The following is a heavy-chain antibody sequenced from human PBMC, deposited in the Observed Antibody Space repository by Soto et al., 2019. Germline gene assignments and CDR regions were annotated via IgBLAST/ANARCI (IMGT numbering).Heavy chain of an antibody. Sequence: QVQLVQSGAEVKKPGASVKVSCKASGYTFTSYGISWVRQAPGQGLEWMGWISAYNGNTNYAQKLQGRVTMTTDTATSTAYMERRSLRSDDTAVYYCARRASSCPQRSCYYGMDVWGQGTTVTVSS. CDR1: GYTFTSYG. V-gene: IGHV1-18*01. D-gene: IGHD6-13*01. J-gene: IGHJ6*02. CDR2: ISAYNGNT. CDR3: ARRASSCPQRSCYYGMDV.